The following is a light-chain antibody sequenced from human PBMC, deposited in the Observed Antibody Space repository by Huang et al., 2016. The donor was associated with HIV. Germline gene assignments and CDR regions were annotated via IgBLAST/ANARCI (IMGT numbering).Light chain of an antibody. CDR3: IQNTHWPPWT. CDR2: RVS. V-gene: IGKV2-30*02. J-gene: IGKJ1*01. Sequence: DVVMTQSPLSLSVTLGQPASISCKSSQSLVHSDGNTYFYWFHQRPGQSPRRLIYRVSNRDSGVPDRFSGSGSGTDFTLKISRVEAEVVGVYYCIQNTHWPPWTFGQGTKVEIK. CDR1: QSLVHSDGNTY.